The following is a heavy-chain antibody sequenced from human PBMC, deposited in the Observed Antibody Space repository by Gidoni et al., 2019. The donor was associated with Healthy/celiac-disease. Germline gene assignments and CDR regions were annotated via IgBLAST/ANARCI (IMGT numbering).Heavy chain of an antibody. V-gene: IGHV1-69*01. J-gene: IGHJ4*02. D-gene: IGHD2-21*02. CDR2: VIPIFGTA. CDR3: ARVRAMTAEFDY. CDR1: GCTFSSYA. Sequence: QVQLVQSGAEVKKPWSSVTVSCMASGCTFSSYAISWVRQAPGQALEWMGVVIPIFGTANYAQKFQGRVTITADESTSTAYMELSSLRSEDTAVYYCARVRAMTAEFDYWGQGTLVTVSS.